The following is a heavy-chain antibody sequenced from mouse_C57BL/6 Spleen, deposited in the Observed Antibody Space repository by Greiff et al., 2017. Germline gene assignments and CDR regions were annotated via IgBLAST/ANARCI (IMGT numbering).Heavy chain of an antibody. D-gene: IGHD2-1*01. CDR3: ARGNAWFAY. Sequence: EVKVEESGGGLVKPGGSLKLSCAASGLTFSDYGMHWVRQAPEKGLEWVAYISSGSSTIYYADTVKGRFTISRDNAKNTLFLQMTSLRSEDKAMYYCARGNAWFAYWGQGTLVTVSA. CDR1: GLTFSDYG. CDR2: ISSGSSTI. V-gene: IGHV5-17*01. J-gene: IGHJ3*01.